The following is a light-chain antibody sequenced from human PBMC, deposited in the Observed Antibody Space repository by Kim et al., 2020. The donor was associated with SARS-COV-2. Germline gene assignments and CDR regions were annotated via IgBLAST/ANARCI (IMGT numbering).Light chain of an antibody. CDR2: QDS. V-gene: IGLV3-1*01. CDR3: QAWDSSTARYV. J-gene: IGLJ1*01. CDR1: KLGDKY. Sequence: QGQTASITCSGDKLGDKYACWYQQKPGQSPGLVIYQDSKRPSGIPERFSGSNSGNTATLTISGTQAMDEADYYCQAWDSSTARYVFGTGTKVTVL.